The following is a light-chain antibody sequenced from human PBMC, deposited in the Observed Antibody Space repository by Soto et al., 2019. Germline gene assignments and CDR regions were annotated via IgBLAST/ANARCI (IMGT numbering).Light chain of an antibody. CDR1: QRVDSNY. J-gene: IGKJ4*01. Sequence: EIVLTQSPGTLSLSPGERVTLSCRTSQRVDSNYLAWYQQRHVQAPRLLIFGASNRATGIPDRFRGGGSGTDFTLSITRLEPEDFALYYCQLYGSSVTFGGGSRVEIK. CDR3: QLYGSSVT. V-gene: IGKV3-20*01. CDR2: GAS.